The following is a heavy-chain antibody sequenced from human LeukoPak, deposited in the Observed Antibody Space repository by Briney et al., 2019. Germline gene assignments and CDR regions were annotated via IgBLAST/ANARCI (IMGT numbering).Heavy chain of an antibody. V-gene: IGHV3-53*01. Sequence: GGSLRLSCAASGFTFSSYWMHWVRQVPGKGLEWVSVIYSGGSTYYADSVKGRFTISRDNSKNTLYLQMNSLRAEDTAVYYCARVGGWLGSGTKGDYWGQGTLVTVSS. D-gene: IGHD3-10*01. CDR3: ARVGGWLGSGTKGDY. CDR1: GFTFSSYW. CDR2: IYSGGST. J-gene: IGHJ4*02.